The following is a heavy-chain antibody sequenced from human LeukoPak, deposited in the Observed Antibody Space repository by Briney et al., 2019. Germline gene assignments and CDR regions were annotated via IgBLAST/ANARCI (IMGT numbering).Heavy chain of an antibody. V-gene: IGHV3-7*01. CDR3: ARGPSTVVTTR. D-gene: IGHD2-21*02. CDR2: IKEDGTKK. Sequence: SCAAXGFTFSDYXMTWVRQAPGKGVEWVANIKEDGTKKQYVDSVKGRFTISRDNAKRSLYLQMNSLRAEDTALYYRARGPSTVVTTRWGQGTLVAVSS. CDR1: GFTFSDYX. J-gene: IGHJ4*02.